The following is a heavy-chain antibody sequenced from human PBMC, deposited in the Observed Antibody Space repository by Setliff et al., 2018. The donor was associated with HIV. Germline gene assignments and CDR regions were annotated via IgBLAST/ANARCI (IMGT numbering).Heavy chain of an antibody. V-gene: IGHV3-30*18. D-gene: IGHD3-10*01. Sequence: LRLSCAASGFTFSSYGMHWVRQAPGKGLEWVTVISYDGSNKYYADSVKGRFTISRDNSKNTLYLQMNSLRAEDTAVYYCAKADVLLWFGESSLFDYWGQGTLVTVSS. CDR1: GFTFSSYG. CDR2: ISYDGSNK. J-gene: IGHJ4*02. CDR3: AKADVLLWFGESSLFDY.